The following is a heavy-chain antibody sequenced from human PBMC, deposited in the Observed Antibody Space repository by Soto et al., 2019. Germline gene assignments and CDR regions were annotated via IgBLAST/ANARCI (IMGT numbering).Heavy chain of an antibody. J-gene: IGHJ6*02. Sequence: SETLSLTCTVSGGSISSYYWSWIRQPPGKGLEWIGYIYYSGSTNYNPSLKSRVTISVDTSKNQFSLKLSSVTAADTAVYYCARDLGGSGSYYYGMDVWGQGTTVTVSS. CDR2: IYYSGST. CDR3: ARDLGGSGSYYYGMDV. D-gene: IGHD3-10*01. CDR1: GGSISSYY. V-gene: IGHV4-59*01.